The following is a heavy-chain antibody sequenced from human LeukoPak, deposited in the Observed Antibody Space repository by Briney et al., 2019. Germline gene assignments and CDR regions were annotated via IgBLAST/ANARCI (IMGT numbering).Heavy chain of an antibody. V-gene: IGHV1-8*03. CDR1: GYTFTSYG. J-gene: IGHJ5*02. CDR3: ARETRTGQYVWWFDP. Sequence: ASVEVSCKASGYTFTSYGISWVRQAPGQGLEWMGWMNPNSGNTGYAQKFQGRVTITRNTSISTAYMELSSLRSEDTAVYYCARETRTGQYVWWFDPWGQGTLVTVSS. D-gene: IGHD3/OR15-3a*01. CDR2: MNPNSGNT.